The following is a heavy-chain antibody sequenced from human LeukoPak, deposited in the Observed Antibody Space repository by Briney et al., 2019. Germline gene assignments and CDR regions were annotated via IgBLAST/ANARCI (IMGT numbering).Heavy chain of an antibody. CDR2: INSDGSST. V-gene: IGHV3-74*01. CDR1: GFTFSSYW. CDR3: VSGSGYYLDY. J-gene: IGHJ4*02. D-gene: IGHD3-22*01. Sequence: GGSLRLSCAASGFTFSSYWMHWVRQAPGKGLVWVSRINSDGSSTSYADSVKGRFTISRDNAKNALYLQMNSLRAEDTAVYYYVSGSGYYLDYWGQGTLVTVSS.